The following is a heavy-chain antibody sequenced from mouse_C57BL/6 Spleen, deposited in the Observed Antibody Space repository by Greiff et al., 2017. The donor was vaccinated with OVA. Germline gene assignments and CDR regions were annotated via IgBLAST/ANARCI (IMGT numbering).Heavy chain of an antibody. CDR1: GYTFTSYW. D-gene: IGHD3-3*01. J-gene: IGHJ3*01. V-gene: IGHV1-69*01. CDR2: IDPSDSYT. Sequence: VQLQQSGAELVMPGASVKLSCKASGYTFTSYWMHWVKQRPGQGLEWIGEIDPSDSYTNYNQKFKGKSTLTVDKSSSTAYMQLSSLTSEDSAVYYCARGGKLGQAYWGQGTLVTVSA. CDR3: ARGGKLGQAY.